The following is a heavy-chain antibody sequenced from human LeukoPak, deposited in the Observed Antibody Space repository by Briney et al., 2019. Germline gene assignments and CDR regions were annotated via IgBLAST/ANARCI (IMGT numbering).Heavy chain of an antibody. J-gene: IGHJ4*02. V-gene: IGHV4-59*01. CDR3: ASYDILTGYYSY. CDR2: IYYSGST. D-gene: IGHD3-9*01. Sequence: SETLSLTCTVSGGSISSYYWSWIRQPPGKGLEWIGYIYYSGSTNYNPSLKSRVTISVDRSKNQFSLKLSSVTAADTAVYYCASYDILTGYYSYWGQGTLVTVSS. CDR1: GGSISSYY.